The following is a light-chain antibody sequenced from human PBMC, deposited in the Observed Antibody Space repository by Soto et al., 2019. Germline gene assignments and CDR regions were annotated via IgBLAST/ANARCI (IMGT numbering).Light chain of an antibody. CDR2: GAS. CDR3: QQYGRSPLT. CDR1: QSVSSSY. Sequence: EIVLTQSPGTLSLSPGERATLSCRASQSVSSSYLAWYQQKPGQAPRLLIYGASSRATGIPDRFSGSGSGTDFTHTISRLEPEDFAVYYCQQYGRSPLTFGGGTKVEIQ. J-gene: IGKJ4*01. V-gene: IGKV3-20*01.